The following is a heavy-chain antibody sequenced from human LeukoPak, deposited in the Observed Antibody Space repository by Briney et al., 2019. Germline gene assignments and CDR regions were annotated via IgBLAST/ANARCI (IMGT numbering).Heavy chain of an antibody. V-gene: IGHV3-23*01. CDR3: AKSSGGSCYSMADY. J-gene: IGHJ4*02. D-gene: IGHD2-15*01. Sequence: GGSLRLSCAASRFTFSSYAMSWVRQAPGKGLEWVSGICGTSYNTYYADSVKGRFTISRDNSKNTLYLQMNSLRAEDTAVYYCAKSSGGSCYSMADYWGQGTLVTVSS. CDR2: ICGTSYNT. CDR1: RFTFSSYA.